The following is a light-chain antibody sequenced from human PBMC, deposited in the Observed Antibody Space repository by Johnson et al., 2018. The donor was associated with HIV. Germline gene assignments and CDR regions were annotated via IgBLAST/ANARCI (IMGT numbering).Light chain of an antibody. CDR3: GTWDSSLSAHFV. V-gene: IGLV1-51*01. J-gene: IGLJ1*01. CDR1: SSNIGNNY. CDR2: DNH. Sequence: QSVLTQPPSVSAAPGQKVTISCSGSSSNIGNNYVSWYQQLPGTAPKLLIYDNHKRPSGIPDRFSASKSGTSATLVITGLQTGDEADYYCGTWDSSLSAHFVFGTVTRVTV.